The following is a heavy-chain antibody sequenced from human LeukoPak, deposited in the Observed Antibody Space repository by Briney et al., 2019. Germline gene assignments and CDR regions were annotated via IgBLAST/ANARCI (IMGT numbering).Heavy chain of an antibody. CDR3: ARLGYSGSYFGAFDI. D-gene: IGHD1-26*01. CDR1: GXSFTSYW. J-gene: IGHJ3*02. Sequence: GESLKISCRGSGXSFTSYWISWGRQMPGEGLEWMGWIDPSDSHTNYNPSSRGHVTTSDDKSVSTAYLQWSSLEASDTAMYYCARLGYSGSYFGAFDIWGQGTVVTVSS. V-gene: IGHV5-10-1*01. CDR2: IDPSDSHT.